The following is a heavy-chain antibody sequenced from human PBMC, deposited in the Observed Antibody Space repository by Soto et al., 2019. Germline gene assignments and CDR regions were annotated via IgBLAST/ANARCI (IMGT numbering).Heavy chain of an antibody. CDR3: AKVAYCGGDCYTPLFDY. J-gene: IGHJ4*02. V-gene: IGHV3-23*01. Sequence: PGGSLRLSCAASGFTFSSYAMSWVRQAPGKGLEWVSAISGSGGSTYYADSVKGRSTISRDNSKNTLYLQMNSLRAEDTAVYYCAKVAYCGGDCYTPLFDYWGQGTLVTVYS. CDR1: GFTFSSYA. D-gene: IGHD2-21*02. CDR2: ISGSGGST.